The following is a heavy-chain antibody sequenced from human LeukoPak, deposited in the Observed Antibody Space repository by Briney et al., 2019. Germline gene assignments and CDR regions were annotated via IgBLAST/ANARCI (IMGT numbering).Heavy chain of an antibody. CDR2: IYPGDSDT. CDR1: GYTFSNFW. J-gene: IGHJ6*03. Sequence: PGESLKISCQGSGYTFSNFWIAWVRQMPGKGLEWMGIIYPGDSDTRYSPSFQGQVTISADRSTSTAYLQWSSLQASDTATYYCARQDSKSKHDLWSARYTRPRSGFHISGNYYYYMDVWGKGTTVTVSS. D-gene: IGHD3-3*01. V-gene: IGHV5-51*01. CDR3: ARQDSKSKHDLWSARYTRPRSGFHISGNYYYYMDV.